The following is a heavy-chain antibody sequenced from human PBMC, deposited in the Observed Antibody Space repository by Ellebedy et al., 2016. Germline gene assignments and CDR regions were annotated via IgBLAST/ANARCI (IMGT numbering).Heavy chain of an antibody. CDR3: VRDSEYAFQN. CDR2: IGSGFNI. V-gene: IGHV3-69-1*01. J-gene: IGHJ4*02. CDR1: GLSFSGSH. Sequence: GGSLRLSXAASGLSFSGSHMNWVRQAPGKGLEWISYIGSGFNIYYADSVGGRFTISRDNAKNSLYLQMSSLRAEDTAIYYCVRDSEYAFQNWGQGTLVTVSS. D-gene: IGHD2/OR15-2a*01.